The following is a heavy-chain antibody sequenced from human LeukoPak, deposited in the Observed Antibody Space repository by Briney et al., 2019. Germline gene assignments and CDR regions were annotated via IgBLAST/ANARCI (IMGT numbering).Heavy chain of an antibody. V-gene: IGHV1-46*03. Sequence: ASVKVSCKESGYTFTNYYMHWVRQAPGQGLEWMGIINPSGGSTSYAQKFQGRVTMTRDTSTTTVYMELSSLRSEDTAVYSCARDRTGYYYDSSGYYFDAFDIWGQGTMVTVSS. J-gene: IGHJ3*02. CDR2: INPSGGST. CDR1: GYTFTNYY. D-gene: IGHD3-22*01. CDR3: ARDRTGYYYDSSGYYFDAFDI.